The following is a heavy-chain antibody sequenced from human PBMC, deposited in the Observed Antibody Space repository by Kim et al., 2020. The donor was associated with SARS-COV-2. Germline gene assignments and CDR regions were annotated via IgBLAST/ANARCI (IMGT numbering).Heavy chain of an antibody. CDR3: ARLHLELRTPYWYFDL. Sequence: SETLSLTCTVSGGSISSSSYYWGWIRQPPGKGLEWIGSIYYSGSTYYNPSLKSRVTISVDTSKNQFSLKLSSVTAADTAVYYCARLHLELRTPYWYFDLWGRGTLVTVSS. CDR1: GGSISSSSYY. V-gene: IGHV4-39*01. J-gene: IGHJ2*01. CDR2: IYYSGST. D-gene: IGHD1-7*01.